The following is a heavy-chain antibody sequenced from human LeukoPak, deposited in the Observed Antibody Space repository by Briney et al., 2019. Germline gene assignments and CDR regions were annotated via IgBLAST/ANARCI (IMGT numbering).Heavy chain of an antibody. D-gene: IGHD6-19*01. CDR3: ARGGSGRAFDI. CDR1: AYTFTGYY. Sequence: ASVKVSCKASAYTFTGYYMHWVRQAPGQGLEWMGWTNPNSGATNYAQKFQGRVTMTRDTSISTAYMELSSLRSDDTAVYYCARGGSGRAFDIWGQGTMVTVSS. CDR2: TNPNSGAT. V-gene: IGHV1-2*02. J-gene: IGHJ3*02.